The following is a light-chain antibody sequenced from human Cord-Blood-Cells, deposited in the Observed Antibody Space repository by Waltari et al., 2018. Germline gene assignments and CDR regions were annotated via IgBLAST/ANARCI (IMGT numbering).Light chain of an antibody. Sequence: QSALTQPASVSGSPGQSITISCTGTSSDVGGYNYVSWYQQHPGKAPKLMIYDVSKRPAGVSTRFSGSKSGNTGSLTISGLQAEDEADYYCSSYTSSSTWVFGGGTKLTVL. CDR3: SSYTSSSTWV. V-gene: IGLV2-14*01. CDR1: SSDVGGYNY. CDR2: DVS. J-gene: IGLJ3*02.